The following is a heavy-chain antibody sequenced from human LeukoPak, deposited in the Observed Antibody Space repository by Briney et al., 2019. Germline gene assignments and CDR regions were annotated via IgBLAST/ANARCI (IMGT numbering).Heavy chain of an antibody. D-gene: IGHD2-2*01. Sequence: GGSLRLSCAASGFTFSTYSMNWVRQAPGKGLEWVSYISRSSATIYYADSVKGRFTISRDNAENSLYLQMNSLRAEDTAVYYCAKDATHCSSTSCPLDYWGQGTLVTVSS. CDR1: GFTFSTYS. CDR3: AKDATHCSSTSCPLDY. CDR2: ISRSSATI. V-gene: IGHV3-48*01. J-gene: IGHJ4*02.